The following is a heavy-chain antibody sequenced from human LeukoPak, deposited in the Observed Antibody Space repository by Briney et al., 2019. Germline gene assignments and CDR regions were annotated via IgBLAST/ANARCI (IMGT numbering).Heavy chain of an antibody. CDR3: AKYWIPYNRVFDCFDF. D-gene: IGHD1-1*01. Sequence: GRVLRLSCAGSGFTFSIPAMSWVRQCPGKGLEWVSTIGGGDPFSAASGKGRFTTSRDDSQSPVHVQMNSLRAEDTAVYYCAKYWIPYNRVFDCFDFWGQGTLVSVSS. CDR2: IGGGDP. V-gene: IGHV3-23*01. CDR1: GFTFSIPA. J-gene: IGHJ4*02.